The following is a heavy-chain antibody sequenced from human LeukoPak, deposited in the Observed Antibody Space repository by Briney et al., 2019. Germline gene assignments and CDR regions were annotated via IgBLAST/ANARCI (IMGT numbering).Heavy chain of an antibody. Sequence: GRSLSLSSAVSGFTFSSYAMGWVRQAPGGGLEWVSAISGSVGSTYYADSVKGRFTISRDNSKSTLYLQMNSLRAEDTAVYYCAKDGYNWTYQGYYYMDVWGKGTTVTVSS. J-gene: IGHJ6*03. V-gene: IGHV3-23*01. CDR2: ISGSVGST. CDR3: AKDGYNWTYQGYYYMDV. CDR1: GFTFSSYA. D-gene: IGHD1-7*01.